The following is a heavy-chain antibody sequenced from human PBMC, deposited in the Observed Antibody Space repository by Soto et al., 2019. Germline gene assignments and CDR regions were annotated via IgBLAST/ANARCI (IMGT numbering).Heavy chain of an antibody. D-gene: IGHD2-15*01. CDR3: ERRLHTEKVDY. V-gene: IGHV4-59*08. CDR1: GGCISSYY. J-gene: IGHJ4*01. CDR2: IYYSVST. Sequence: SETLSLTCTVSGGCISSYYWSWIRQPPGKGLEWIGNIYYSVSTNYNPSIKSRVTISVDKSKNEFSLKLSSVTAADTAVYLCERRLHTEKVDYWGNGTLVTV.